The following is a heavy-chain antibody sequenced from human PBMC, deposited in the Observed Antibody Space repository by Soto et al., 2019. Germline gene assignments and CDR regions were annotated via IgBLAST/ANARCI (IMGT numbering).Heavy chain of an antibody. J-gene: IGHJ4*02. CDR2: IYHAGST. CDR3: ARAPPIVGNPPPLAS. V-gene: IGHV4-4*02. D-gene: IGHD1-26*01. CDR1: GGSITNSNW. Sequence: QVQLQESGPRLVKPSGTLSLTCTVSGGSITNSNWWSWVRLPPAKGLEWIGDIYHAGSTKYNPSPGRRAPLPVNPSNTRSARTWPSVPAADAAVFFWARAPPIVGNPPPLASWGQGTLVPVS.